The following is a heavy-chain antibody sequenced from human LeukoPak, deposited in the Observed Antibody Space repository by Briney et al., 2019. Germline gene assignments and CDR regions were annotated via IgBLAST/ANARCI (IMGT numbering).Heavy chain of an antibody. J-gene: IGHJ4*02. CDR1: GFTFSNFH. D-gene: IGHD1-20*01. V-gene: IGHV3-23*01. Sequence: GSLRLSCAASGFTFSNFHMTWVRQSPGKGLEWVSAISDSGGNTWYADSVKGRFTISRDNSKNTVYLQMNSLRAEDTAVYYCAKELRSISATTGFDYWGQGTLVTVSS. CDR2: ISDSGGNT. CDR3: AKELRSISATTGFDY.